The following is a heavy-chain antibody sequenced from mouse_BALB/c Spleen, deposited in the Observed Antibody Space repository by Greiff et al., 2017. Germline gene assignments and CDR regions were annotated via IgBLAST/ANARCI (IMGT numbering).Heavy chain of an antibody. CDR1: GFNIKDYY. CDR2: IDPENGNT. Sequence: VQLKQSGAELVRPGALVKLSCKASGFNIKDYYMHWVKQRPEQGLEWIGWIDPENGNTIYDPKFQGKASITADTSSNTAYLQLSSLTSEDTAVYYCARPHYGSSPAWFAYWPRDSGHCLC. J-gene: IGHJ3*01. V-gene: IGHV14-1*02. CDR3: ARPHYGSSPAWFAY. D-gene: IGHD1-1*01.